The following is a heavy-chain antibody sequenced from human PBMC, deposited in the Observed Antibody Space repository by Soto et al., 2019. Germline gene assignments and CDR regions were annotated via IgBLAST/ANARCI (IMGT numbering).Heavy chain of an antibody. J-gene: IGHJ4*02. CDR3: AKDRRAGGNSAFYFDF. CDR1: GFKFSNYA. D-gene: IGHD3-16*01. V-gene: IGHV3-23*01. CDR2: ISATGGGT. Sequence: GGSLRLSCAASGFKFSNYAMSWVRQAPGKGPEWVSLISATGGGTYYADSVKGRFTISRDNSHNTLYLQVHSLTAEDTAVYYCAKDRRAGGNSAFYFDFWGQGAQVTVSS.